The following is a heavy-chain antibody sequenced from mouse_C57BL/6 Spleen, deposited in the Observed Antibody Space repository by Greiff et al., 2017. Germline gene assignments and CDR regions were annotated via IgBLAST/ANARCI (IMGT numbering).Heavy chain of an antibody. J-gene: IGHJ3*01. CDR1: GFTFTDYY. V-gene: IGHV7-3*01. CDR3: ARAPYDNAGAWCAY. CDR2: IRNKANGYTT. D-gene: IGHD2-4*01. Sequence: EVKVVESGGGLVQPGGSLSLSCAASGFTFTDYYMSWVRQPPGKALEWLGFIRNKANGYTTEYSASVKGRFTISRDNSQSILYLHMNALRAEDSATYNCARAPYDNAGAWCAYCGQGALGTVSA.